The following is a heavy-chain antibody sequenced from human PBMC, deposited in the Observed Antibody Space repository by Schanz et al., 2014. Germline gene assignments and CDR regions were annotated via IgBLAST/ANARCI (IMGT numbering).Heavy chain of an antibody. CDR1: GYTFTSYD. CDR3: AKGRTFGR. J-gene: IGHJ4*02. V-gene: IGHV1-8*01. Sequence: QVHLEQSGPEVKKPGASVKVSCKASGYTFTSYDINWVRQATGQGLEWMGWMNSKTGNTGYAQRCQGKVTMTRNTSITTAYLELSSLRSGDTTVYYCAKGRTFGRWGQGTLVTVSS. CDR2: MNSKTGNT. D-gene: IGHD3-16*01.